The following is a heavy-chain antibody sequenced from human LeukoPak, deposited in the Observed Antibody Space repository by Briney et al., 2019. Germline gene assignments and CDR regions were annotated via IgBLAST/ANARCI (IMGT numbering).Heavy chain of an antibody. CDR3: AREGGGDSTLDY. Sequence: SETLSLTCTVSDGSISSGDYYWSWIRQPPGKGLEWIGYIYCSGSTYYNPSLKSRVTISVDTSKNQFSLKLSSVTAADTAVYYCAREGGGDSTLDYWGQGTLVTVSS. J-gene: IGHJ4*02. CDR1: DGSISSGDYY. D-gene: IGHD2-21*02. CDR2: IYCSGST. V-gene: IGHV4-30-4*01.